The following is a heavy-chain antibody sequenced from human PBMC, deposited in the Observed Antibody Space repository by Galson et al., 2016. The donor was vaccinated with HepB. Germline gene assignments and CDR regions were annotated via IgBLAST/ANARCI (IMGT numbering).Heavy chain of an antibody. CDR3: ARDNGPDYGGHLGRFDP. J-gene: IGHJ5*01. Sequence: LSLTCVVSGDSMSAYYWSWIRQPPGKGLEWIGYINYSGSTNYNPSLKSRVTMSVDTSKRQFSLNLNSVTAADTAVYFCARDNGPDYGGHLGRFDPWGQGTLVTVSS. CDR2: INYSGST. V-gene: IGHV4-59*12. D-gene: IGHD4/OR15-4a*01. CDR1: GDSMSAYY.